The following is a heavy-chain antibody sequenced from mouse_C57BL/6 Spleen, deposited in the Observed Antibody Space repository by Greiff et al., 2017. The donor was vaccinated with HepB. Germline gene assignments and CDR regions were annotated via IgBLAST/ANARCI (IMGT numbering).Heavy chain of an antibody. J-gene: IGHJ2*01. Sequence: DVQLQESGEGLVKPGGSLKLSCAASGFTFSSYAMSWVRQTPEKRLEWVAYISSGGDYIYYADTVKGRFTISRDNARNTLYLQMSSLKSEDTAMYYCTRDKGYLYYFDYWGQGTTLTVSS. CDR2: ISSGGDYI. V-gene: IGHV5-9-1*02. D-gene: IGHD3-1*01. CDR1: GFTFSSYA. CDR3: TRDKGYLYYFDY.